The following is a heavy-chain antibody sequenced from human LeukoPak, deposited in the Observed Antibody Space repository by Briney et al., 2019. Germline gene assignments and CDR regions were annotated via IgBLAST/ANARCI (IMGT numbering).Heavy chain of an antibody. D-gene: IGHD3-10*01. CDR2: IGGRDGST. CDR1: GFTFSSYG. CDR3: AKGHYYGSGSLDY. Sequence: GGSLRLSCAASGFTFSSYGMSWVRQAPGKGLEWVSAIGGRDGSTYYADSVKGRFTISRDNSKNTLYVQMNSLRAEDTAVYYRAKGHYYGSGSLDYWGQGTLVTVSS. V-gene: IGHV3-23*01. J-gene: IGHJ4*02.